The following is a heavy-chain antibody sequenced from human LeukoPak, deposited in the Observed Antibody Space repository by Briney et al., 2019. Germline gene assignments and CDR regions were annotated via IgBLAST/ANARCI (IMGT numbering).Heavy chain of an antibody. Sequence: PSETLSLTCTVSGGSISSYYWSWIRQPPGKGLEWIGYIYYSGSTNYNPSLKSRVTISVDTSKNQFSLKLSSVTAADTAVYYCARLHPYYYGSGSLDYWGQGTLVTVSS. J-gene: IGHJ4*02. CDR2: IYYSGST. CDR3: ARLHPYYYGSGSLDY. V-gene: IGHV4-59*01. CDR1: GGSISSYY. D-gene: IGHD3-10*01.